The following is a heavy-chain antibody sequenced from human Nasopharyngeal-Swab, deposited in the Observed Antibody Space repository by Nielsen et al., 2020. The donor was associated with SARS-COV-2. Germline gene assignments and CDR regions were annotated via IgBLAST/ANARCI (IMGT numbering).Heavy chain of an antibody. CDR3: ARGAVRGVLDAFDI. CDR2: IIPIFGTA. CDR1: GGTFSSYA. V-gene: IGHV1-69*13. Sequence: SVKVSCKASGGTFSSYAISWVRQAPGQGLEWMGGIIPIFGTANYAQKFQGRVTITADESTSTAYMELSSLRSEDTAVYYCARGAVRGVLDAFDIWGQGTMVTVSS. J-gene: IGHJ3*02. D-gene: IGHD3-10*01.